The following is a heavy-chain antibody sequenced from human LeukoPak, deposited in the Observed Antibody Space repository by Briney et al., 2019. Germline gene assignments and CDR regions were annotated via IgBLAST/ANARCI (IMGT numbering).Heavy chain of an antibody. CDR1: GFTFSSYS. V-gene: IGHV3-21*01. J-gene: IGHJ4*02. CDR2: ISSSSSYI. Sequence: GGSLRLSCAASGFTFSSYSMNWVRQAPGKGLEWVSSISSSSSYIYYADSVKGRFTISTDNAKNSLYLQMNSLRAEDTAVYYCARWHRYSGSYDYIGTSYFDYWGQGTLVTVSS. CDR3: ARWHRYSGSYDYIGTSYFDY. D-gene: IGHD1-26*01.